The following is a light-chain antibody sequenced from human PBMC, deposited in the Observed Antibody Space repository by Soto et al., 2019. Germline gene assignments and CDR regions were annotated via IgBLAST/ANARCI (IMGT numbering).Light chain of an antibody. V-gene: IGLV2-11*01. CDR2: DVS. J-gene: IGLJ1*01. Sequence: QSALTQPRSVSGSPGQSVTISCTGTSSDVGAYNYVSWYQQHPGKAPKVMIFDVSKRPSGVPDRFSGSKSGNTASLTISGLQAEDEADYYCCSYAGTYIYVLGTGTKVTVL. CDR3: CSYAGTYIYV. CDR1: SSDVGAYNY.